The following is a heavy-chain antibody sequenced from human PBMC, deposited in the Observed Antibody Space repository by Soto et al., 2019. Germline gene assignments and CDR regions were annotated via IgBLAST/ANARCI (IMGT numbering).Heavy chain of an antibody. CDR2: IFSSGST. CDR1: GGSISSYY. Sequence: QVQLQESGPGLVKPSETLSLTCSVSGGSISSYYWSWIRQPPGKGLEWIGYIFSSGSTNYNPSLTSRVTISGDTSKKQFSLKLSSVTAADTAVDYCARGPRGRGWYGDYWGQGTLVTVSS. D-gene: IGHD6-19*01. J-gene: IGHJ4*02. CDR3: ARGPRGRGWYGDY. V-gene: IGHV4-59*01.